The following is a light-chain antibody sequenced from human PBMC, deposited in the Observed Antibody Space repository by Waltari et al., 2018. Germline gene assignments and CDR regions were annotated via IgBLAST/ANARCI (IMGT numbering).Light chain of an antibody. CDR3: CSYAGSGIYV. CDR1: SSDVGRSNL. V-gene: IGLV2-23*02. Sequence: QSALTQPASVSGSPGQSITISCSGTSSDVGRSNLVSWFQHYPDKAPKLRIFEVNKRPAGVSNRSSGSTSGNTAALTISGLQAEDEADYYCCSYAGSGIYVFGTGAKVTVL. CDR2: EVN. J-gene: IGLJ1*01.